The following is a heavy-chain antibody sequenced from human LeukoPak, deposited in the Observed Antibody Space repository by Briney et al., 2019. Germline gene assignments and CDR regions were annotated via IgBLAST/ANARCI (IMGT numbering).Heavy chain of an antibody. CDR1: GGSFSGYY. CDR2: VNHSGST. Sequence: SEPLSLTCAVYGGSFSGYYWSWIRQPPGKGLEWIGEVNHSGSTKYSPSLKSRVTMSVDTSKNQFSLKLSSVTAADTAVYYCARGEAAAGPMDYMDVWDTGATVTVSS. V-gene: IGHV4-34*01. J-gene: IGHJ6*03. CDR3: ARGEAAAGPMDYMDV. D-gene: IGHD6-13*01.